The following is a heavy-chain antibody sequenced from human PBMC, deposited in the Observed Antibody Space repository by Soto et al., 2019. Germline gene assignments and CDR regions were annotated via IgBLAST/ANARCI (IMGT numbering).Heavy chain of an antibody. CDR3: ALRSMAVVPEY. CDR2: LYYGRSA. D-gene: IGHD3-22*01. CDR1: GDSISSYY. J-gene: IGHJ4*02. Sequence: QVQLQESGPGLVKPSETLSLTCAVSGDSISSYYCMWIRQPPGKGLESIGYLYYGRSANYNPSLKIRVTLSVDTSTNQCSLTLSFMTAADTAVYYCALRSMAVVPEYWGQGTLVTVSS. V-gene: IGHV4-59*01.